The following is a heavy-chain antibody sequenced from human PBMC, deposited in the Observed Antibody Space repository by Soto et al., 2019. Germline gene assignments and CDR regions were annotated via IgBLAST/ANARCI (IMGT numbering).Heavy chain of an antibody. Sequence: GGSLRLSCAASGFNFSCSAIHGVRQASGKGLEWVGRIRSRANNYATSSAASVKGRFKFSRDDSKNTAYLQMSTLKTEDTAVYYCNRGQGAPIGDYYDHGMDVWGQGTTVTVSS. J-gene: IGHJ6*02. V-gene: IGHV3-73*01. D-gene: IGHD2-2*02. CDR2: IRSRANNYAT. CDR3: NRGQGAPIGDYYDHGMDV. CDR1: GFNFSCSA.